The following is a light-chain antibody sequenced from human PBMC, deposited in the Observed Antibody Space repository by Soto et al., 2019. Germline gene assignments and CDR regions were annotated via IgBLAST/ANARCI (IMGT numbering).Light chain of an antibody. V-gene: IGLV2-14*01. Sequence: QSALTQPASVSGSPGQPVTISCSGTSSDVGGYNYVSWYQQHPGKAPKLMICDVTNRPSGVSNRFSGSKSGNTASLTITGLQSEDEADYYCRAYTNSSTVVFGGGTKVTVL. CDR2: DVT. J-gene: IGLJ2*01. CDR1: SSDVGGYNY. CDR3: RAYTNSSTVV.